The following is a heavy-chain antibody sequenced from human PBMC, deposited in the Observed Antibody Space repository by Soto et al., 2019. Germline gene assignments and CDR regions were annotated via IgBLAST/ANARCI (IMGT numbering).Heavy chain of an antibody. D-gene: IGHD4-17*01. Sequence: QVQLVESGGGVVQPGRSLRLSCAASGFTFSSYAMHWVRQAPGKGLEWVAVISYDGSNKYYADSVKGRFTISRDNSKNTLYLQMNSLRAEHTAVYYCAKVDDYGDYEVPRYYYCGMDVWGQGTTVTFSS. CDR2: ISYDGSNK. J-gene: IGHJ6*02. CDR1: GFTFSSYA. V-gene: IGHV3-30-3*01. CDR3: AKVDDYGDYEVPRYYYCGMDV.